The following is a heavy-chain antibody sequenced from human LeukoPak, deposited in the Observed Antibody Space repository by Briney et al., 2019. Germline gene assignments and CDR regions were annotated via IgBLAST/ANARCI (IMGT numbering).Heavy chain of an antibody. CDR1: GGSISSSSYY. V-gene: IGHV4-39*02. J-gene: IGHJ4*02. CDR3: ARDLIRREPFDY. Sequence: SETLSLTCTVSGGSISSSSYYWGWIRQPPGKGLEWIGSIYYSGSTYYNPSLKSRVTISVDTSKNQFSLKLSSVTAADTAVYYCARDLIRREPFDYWGQGTLVTVSS. D-gene: IGHD1-1*01. CDR2: IYYSGST.